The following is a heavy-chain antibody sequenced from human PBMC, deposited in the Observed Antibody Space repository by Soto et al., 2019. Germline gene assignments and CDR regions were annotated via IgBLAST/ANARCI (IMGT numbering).Heavy chain of an antibody. CDR3: ESDSGYGDFGY. V-gene: IGHV3-74*01. D-gene: IGHD4-17*01. CDR2: INSDGSST. Sequence: GGSLRLSCAASGFTFSSYWMHWVRQAPGKGLVWVSRINSDGSSTSYADSVKGRFTISRDNAKNTLYLQMNSLRAEDTAVYYCESDSGYGDFGYWGQVTLVPVSA. J-gene: IGHJ4*02. CDR1: GFTFSSYW.